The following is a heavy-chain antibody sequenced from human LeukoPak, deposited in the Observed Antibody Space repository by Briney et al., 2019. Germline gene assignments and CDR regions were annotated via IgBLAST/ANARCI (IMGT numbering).Heavy chain of an antibody. CDR2: IYHSGST. J-gene: IGHJ3*02. V-gene: IGHV4-39*07. CDR3: ARDHCSSSSCLDI. D-gene: IGHD2-15*01. Sequence: SETLSLTCAVSHDSSYGSIYYWGWIRQPPGKGLEWIGSIYHSGSTYYNPSLKSRVTISVDTSKNQFSLKLSSVTAADTAVYYCARDHCSSSSCLDIWGQGTMVTVSS. CDR1: HDSSYGSIYY.